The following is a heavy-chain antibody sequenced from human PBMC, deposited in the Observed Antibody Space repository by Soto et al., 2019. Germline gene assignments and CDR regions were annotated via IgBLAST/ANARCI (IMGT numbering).Heavy chain of an antibody. V-gene: IGHV4-34*01. D-gene: IGHD6-19*01. CDR3: ARGAVAGHNNWFDP. Sequence: SETLSLTCAVYGGSFSGYYWSWIRQPPGKGLEWIGEINHSGSTNYHPSLKSRVTISVDTSKNQFSLNLSSVTAAATAVYDCARGAVAGHNNWFDPWGQGTLVTVSS. CDR1: GGSFSGYY. J-gene: IGHJ5*02. CDR2: INHSGST.